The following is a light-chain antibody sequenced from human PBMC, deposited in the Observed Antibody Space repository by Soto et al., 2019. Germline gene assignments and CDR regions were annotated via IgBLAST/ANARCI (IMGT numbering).Light chain of an antibody. CDR2: GAS. CDR3: QQYGSSPCT. Sequence: EIVLTQSPGTLPLSPGERATLSCRASQSVSSSYLVWYQQKPGQAPRPLIYGASSRATGIPDRFSGSGSGTDFSLTISRLEAEDFAVYYCQQYGSSPCTFGQGTKLEIK. CDR1: QSVSSSY. V-gene: IGKV3-20*01. J-gene: IGKJ2*02.